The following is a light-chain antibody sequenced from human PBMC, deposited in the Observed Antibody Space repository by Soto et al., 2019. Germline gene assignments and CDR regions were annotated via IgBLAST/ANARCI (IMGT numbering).Light chain of an antibody. CDR3: AAWDDSLNGYV. Sequence: QPVLNPPPAASGSPGQRVTISCSGSSSNIGSNTVNWYQQLPGTAPKLLIYSNNQRPSGVPDRFSGSKSGTSASLAISGLQSEDEADYYCAAWDDSLNGYVFGTGTKVTVL. J-gene: IGLJ1*01. CDR1: SSNIGSNT. V-gene: IGLV1-44*01. CDR2: SNN.